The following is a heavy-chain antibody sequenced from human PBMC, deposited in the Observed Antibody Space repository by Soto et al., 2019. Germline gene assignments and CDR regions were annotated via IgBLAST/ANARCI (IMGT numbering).Heavy chain of an antibody. CDR2: ISGSGGST. D-gene: IGHD5-18*01. CDR3: AKVIGDSYGYVDYYYGMDV. J-gene: IGHJ6*02. V-gene: IGHV3-23*01. CDR1: GFTFSSYA. Sequence: WGSLKLSCAASGFTFSSYAMSWVRQAPGKGLEWVSAISGSGGSTYYADSVKGRFTISRDNSKNTLYLQMNSLRAEDTAVYYCAKVIGDSYGYVDYYYGMDVWGQGTTVTVSS.